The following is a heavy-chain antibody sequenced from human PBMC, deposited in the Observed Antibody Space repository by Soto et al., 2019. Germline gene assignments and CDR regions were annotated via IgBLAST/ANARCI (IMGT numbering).Heavy chain of an antibody. CDR2: INAGNGNT. Sequence: ASVKVSCKASGYTFTSYAMHWVRQAPGQRLEWMGWINAGNGNTKYSQKFQGRVTITRDTSASTAYMELSSLRSEDTAVYYCASSPTYYYGSGSYDAAFDIWGQGTMVTVS. V-gene: IGHV1-3*01. J-gene: IGHJ3*02. D-gene: IGHD3-10*01. CDR3: ASSPTYYYGSGSYDAAFDI. CDR1: GYTFTSYA.